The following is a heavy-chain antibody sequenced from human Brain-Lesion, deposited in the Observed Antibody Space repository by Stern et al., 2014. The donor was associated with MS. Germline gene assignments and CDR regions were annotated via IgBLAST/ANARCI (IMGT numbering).Heavy chain of an antibody. J-gene: IGHJ6*02. D-gene: IGHD2-2*01. V-gene: IGHV4-61*02. CDR2: IFNRGST. CDR3: ARGRVVPGFQYYATDV. Sequence: QLQLQESGPGLVKPSQTLSLSCTVSGGSISSGGYYWSWIRQPAGKGLEGIGGIFNRGSTSYNPPLKSRVTITIDTSKNQFSLRLNSMTAADTAVYYCARGRVVPGFQYYATDVWGQGTTVIVSS. CDR1: GGSISSGGYY.